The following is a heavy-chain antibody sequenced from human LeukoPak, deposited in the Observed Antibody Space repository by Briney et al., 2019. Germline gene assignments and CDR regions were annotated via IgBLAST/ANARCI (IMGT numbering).Heavy chain of an antibody. V-gene: IGHV3-73*01. CDR3: TRQLKTDYDFWSGPVY. CDR2: IRSKANSYAT. Sequence: GGSLRLSCAASGFTFSGSAMHWVRQASGKGLEWVGRIRSKANSYATAYAASVKGRFTISRDDSKNTAYLQMNSLKTEGTAVYYCTRQLKTDYDFWSGPVYWGQGTLVTVSS. J-gene: IGHJ4*02. D-gene: IGHD3-3*01. CDR1: GFTFSGSA.